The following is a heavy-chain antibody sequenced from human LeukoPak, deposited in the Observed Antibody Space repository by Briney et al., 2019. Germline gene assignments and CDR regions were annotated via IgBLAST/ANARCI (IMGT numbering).Heavy chain of an antibody. Sequence: SETLSLTCTVSGGSISSYYWSWIRQPPGKGLEWIGYIYYSGSTNYNPSLKSRVTISVDTSKNQFSLRLGSVTAADTAVYYCATGYNYYDSSGSFDYWGQGTLVTVSS. V-gene: IGHV4-59*08. J-gene: IGHJ4*02. CDR1: GGSISSYY. CDR2: IYYSGST. D-gene: IGHD3-22*01. CDR3: ATGYNYYDSSGSFDY.